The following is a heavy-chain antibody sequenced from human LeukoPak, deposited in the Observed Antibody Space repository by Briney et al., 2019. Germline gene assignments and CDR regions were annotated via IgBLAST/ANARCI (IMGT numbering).Heavy chain of an antibody. J-gene: IGHJ6*02. CDR2: ISSSGSTI. CDR1: GFTFSDYY. Sequence: GSLRLSCAASGFTFSDYYMSWIRQAPGKGLEWVSYISSSGSTIYYADSVKGRFTISRDNAKNSLYLQMNSLRAEDRAVYYCARDTSYYCSSTSCYFGAYYYYGMDVWGQGTTVTVSS. CDR3: ARDTSYYCSSTSCYFGAYYYYGMDV. D-gene: IGHD2-2*01. V-gene: IGHV3-11*01.